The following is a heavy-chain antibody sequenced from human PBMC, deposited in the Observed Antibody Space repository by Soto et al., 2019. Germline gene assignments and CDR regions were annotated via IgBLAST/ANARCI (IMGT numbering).Heavy chain of an antibody. CDR1: VGSFSGDY. CDR3: ARVPAPASAYYQVYRSSGMDV. J-gene: IGHJ6*02. Sequence: SETLCLTCAVYVGSFSGDYWNWIRQPPGKGLEWIGEISHTGSTNYSPSLKSRVTISIDTSKNQFSLKLSPVTAADTAVCYCARVPAPASAYYQVYRSSGMDVWGQGTMVTVSS. D-gene: IGHD3-22*01. V-gene: IGHV4-34*01. CDR2: ISHTGST.